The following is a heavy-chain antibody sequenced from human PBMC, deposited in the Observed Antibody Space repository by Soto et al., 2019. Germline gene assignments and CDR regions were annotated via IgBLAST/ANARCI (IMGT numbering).Heavy chain of an antibody. CDR1: GDSLSSQNYF. CDR3: AGYYCSHMNCPFDD. D-gene: IGHD2-15*01. CDR2: VYYTGKT. J-gene: IGHJ4*02. Sequence: SETLSLTCNVSGDSLSSQNYFWGWVRQPPGKGLEWVGTVYYTGKTYVNPSLTGRVTLSLDTSKSQFYVSLSSVTAADTAVYYCAGYYCSHMNCPFDDWGQGVLVTVSS. V-gene: IGHV4-39*01.